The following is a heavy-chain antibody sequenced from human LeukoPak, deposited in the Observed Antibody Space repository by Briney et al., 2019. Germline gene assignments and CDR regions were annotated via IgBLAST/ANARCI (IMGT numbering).Heavy chain of an antibody. CDR3: ARGDKELVFKRRKGGFDP. V-gene: IGHV3-30*04. CDR1: GFTFSSYA. CDR2: ISYDGSDK. J-gene: IGHJ5*02. D-gene: IGHD6-13*01. Sequence: QSGGSLRLSCAASGFTFSSYAMHWVRQAPGKGLEWVTVISYDGSDKYYADSMKGRFTISRDNSKNTLYLQMNSARAEDTAVYYCARGDKELVFKRRKGGFDPWGQGTLVTVSS.